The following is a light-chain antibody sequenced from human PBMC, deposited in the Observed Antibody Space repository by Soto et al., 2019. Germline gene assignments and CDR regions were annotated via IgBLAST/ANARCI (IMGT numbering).Light chain of an antibody. CDR3: QQYGFSPT. V-gene: IGKV3-20*01. CDR2: GAS. CDR1: HSVGGTY. Sequence: EIVLTQSPGTLSLSPGERATLSCRASHSVGGTYLAWFQQKPGQTPRLLIYGASNRAAGIPDRFSGSGSETDFALSISRLEPEDSAVYYCQQYGFSPTFGPGTKVDIK. J-gene: IGKJ1*01.